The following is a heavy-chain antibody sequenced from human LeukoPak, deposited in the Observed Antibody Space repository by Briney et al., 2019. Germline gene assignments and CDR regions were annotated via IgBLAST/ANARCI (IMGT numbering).Heavy chain of an antibody. CDR2: IYSGGST. CDR3: AMGAYYYDATFDY. D-gene: IGHD3-22*01. V-gene: IGHV3-66*01. CDR1: GFTVSSNY. J-gene: IGHJ4*02. Sequence: GGSLRLSCAASGFTVSSNYMSWVRQAPGKGLEWVSVIYSGGSTYYADSVKGRFTISRDNSKNTLYLQMNSLRAEDTAVYYCAMGAYYYDATFDYWGQGTLVTVSS.